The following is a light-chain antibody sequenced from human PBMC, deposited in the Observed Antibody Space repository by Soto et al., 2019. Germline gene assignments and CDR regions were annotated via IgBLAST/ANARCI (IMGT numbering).Light chain of an antibody. CDR1: QSISNH. CDR3: QQLNSYPLT. Sequence: DIQMTQSPSSLSASVEDRVIITCRASQSISNHLNWYQQKPGKAPKLLIFAASSLQSGVPSRFSGSRSGPDFTLTISSLQPEDFATYSCQQLNSYPLTFGGGTKVDIK. CDR2: AAS. V-gene: IGKV1-39*01. J-gene: IGKJ4*01.